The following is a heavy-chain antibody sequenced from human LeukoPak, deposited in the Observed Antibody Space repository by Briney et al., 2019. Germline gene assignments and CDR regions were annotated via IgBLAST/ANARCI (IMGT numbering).Heavy chain of an antibody. V-gene: IGHV1-46*01. J-gene: IGHJ4*02. CDR1: GYTFTSYY. D-gene: IGHD2-8*02. CDR3: ARETVVLLDANYFDY. Sequence: APVKVSCKASGYTFTSYYMHWVRQAPGQGLEWMGIINPDGGGTTYAQKFQGRVAMTRDTSTTTVYMELTSLTSDDTAVYYCARETVVLLDANYFDYWGQGTLVTVSS. CDR2: INPDGGGT.